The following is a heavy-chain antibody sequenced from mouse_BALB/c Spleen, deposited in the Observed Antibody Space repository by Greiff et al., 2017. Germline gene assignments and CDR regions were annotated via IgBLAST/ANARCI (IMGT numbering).Heavy chain of an antibody. D-gene: IGHD2-1*01. CDR3: AQGVTGPEEWFAY. V-gene: IGHV2-6-5*01. Sequence: QVQLKQSGPGLVAPSQSLSITCTVSGFSLTDYGVSWIRQPPGKGLEWLGVIWGGGSTYYNSALKSRLSISKDNSKSQVFLKMNSLQTDDTAMYYCAQGVTGPEEWFAYWGQGTLVTVSA. CDR1: GFSLTDYG. CDR2: IWGGGST. J-gene: IGHJ3*01.